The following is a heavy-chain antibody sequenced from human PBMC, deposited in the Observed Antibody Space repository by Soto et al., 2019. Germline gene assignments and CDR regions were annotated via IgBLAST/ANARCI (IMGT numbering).Heavy chain of an antibody. Sequence: PSETLSLTCTVSGGSISSGDYYWSWIRQPPGKGLEWIGYIYYSGSTNYNPSLKSRVTISVDTSKNQFSLKLSSVTAADTAVYYCARRAITSLRNKKYYYYGMDVWGQGTTVTVSS. V-gene: IGHV4-61*08. CDR3: ARRAITSLRNKKYYYYGMDV. J-gene: IGHJ6*02. CDR2: IYYSGST. CDR1: GGSISSGDYY.